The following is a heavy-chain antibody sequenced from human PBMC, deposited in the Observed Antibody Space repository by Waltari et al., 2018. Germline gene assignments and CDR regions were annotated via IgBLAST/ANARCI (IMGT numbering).Heavy chain of an antibody. CDR3: ARQVATIGMFDY. D-gene: IGHD5-12*01. Sequence: QVQLQESGPGLVKPSETLSLTCTVSGGSIRSHYWSWIRQPPGKGLEWIGYIYYSGSTNYNPSLKSRVTISVDTSKNQFSLKLSSVTAADTAVYYCARQVATIGMFDYWGQGTLVTVSS. V-gene: IGHV4-59*11. CDR1: GGSIRSHY. CDR2: IYYSGST. J-gene: IGHJ4*02.